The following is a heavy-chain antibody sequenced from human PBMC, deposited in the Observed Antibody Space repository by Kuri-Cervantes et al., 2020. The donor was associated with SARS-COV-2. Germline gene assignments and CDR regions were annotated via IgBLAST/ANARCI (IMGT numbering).Heavy chain of an antibody. CDR1: GFTFSDHY. CDR2: TRNKANSYTT. D-gene: IGHD3-22*01. CDR3: ARGNYYDSSGYFYYYGMDV. J-gene: IGHJ6*02. V-gene: IGHV3-72*01. Sequence: LSLTCAASGFTFSDHYIDWVRQAPGKGLEWVGRTRNKANSYTTEYAASVKGRFTISRDDSKNSLYLQMNSLKTEDTAVYYCARGNYYDSSGYFYYYGMDVWGQGTTVTVSS.